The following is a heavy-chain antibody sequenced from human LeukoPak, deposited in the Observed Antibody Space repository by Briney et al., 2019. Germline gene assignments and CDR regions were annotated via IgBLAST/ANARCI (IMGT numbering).Heavy chain of an antibody. D-gene: IGHD3-22*01. CDR1: GGTFSSYA. CDR2: IIPIFGTA. Sequence: SVKVSCKASGGTFSSYAISWVRQAPGQGLEWMGGIIPIFGTANYAQKFQGRVTITADKSTSTAYMELSSLRSEDTAVDYCARLGGYYDSSGYLDYWGQGTLVTVSS. J-gene: IGHJ4*02. CDR3: ARLGGYYDSSGYLDY. V-gene: IGHV1-69*06.